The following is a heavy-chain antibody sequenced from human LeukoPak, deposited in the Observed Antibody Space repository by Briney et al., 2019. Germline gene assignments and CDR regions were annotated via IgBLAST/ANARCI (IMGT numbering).Heavy chain of an antibody. Sequence: GGSLRLSCAASGFTFSTYSMNWVRQAPGQGLEWVSSISGSGTDIFYADSVKGRFTFSRDNAKNSLYLQMNSLSAEDTAVYYCARDGSGSYYDYFDYWGQGTLVTVSS. CDR2: ISGSGTDI. D-gene: IGHD1-26*01. CDR3: ARDGSGSYYDYFDY. CDR1: GFTFSTYS. V-gene: IGHV3-21*01. J-gene: IGHJ4*02.